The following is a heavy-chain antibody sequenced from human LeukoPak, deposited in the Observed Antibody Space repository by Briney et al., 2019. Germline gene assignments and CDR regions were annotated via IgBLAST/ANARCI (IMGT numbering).Heavy chain of an antibody. V-gene: IGHV4-39*01. CDR1: GGSISSSSYY. CDR2: IYYSGST. J-gene: IGHJ4*02. D-gene: IGHD6-13*01. Sequence: SETLSLTCTVSGGSISSSSYYWGWIRQPPGKGLEWIGSIYYSGSTYYNPSLESRVTISVDTSKNQFSLKLSSVTAADTAVYYCASLGVAAAGPLLLDYWGQGTLVTVSS. CDR3: ASLGVAAAGPLLLDY.